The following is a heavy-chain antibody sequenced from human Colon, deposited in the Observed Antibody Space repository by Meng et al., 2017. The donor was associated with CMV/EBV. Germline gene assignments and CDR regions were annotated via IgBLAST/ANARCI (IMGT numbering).Heavy chain of an antibody. CDR2: IYYTGNT. CDR3: VRGRPATMWAYYFDS. D-gene: IGHD2-2*01. CDR1: GASFNNSIYS. V-gene: IGHV4-39*07. J-gene: IGHJ4*02. Sequence: QLQLQESGPGLVKPSETLSLTCTVSGASFNNSIYSWGWVRQPPGRGLEWIGNIYYTGNTFYNASLKSRVTISVDTSKKQFSLKLSSVTSADTAIYYCVRGRPATMWAYYFDSWGPGTLVTVYS.